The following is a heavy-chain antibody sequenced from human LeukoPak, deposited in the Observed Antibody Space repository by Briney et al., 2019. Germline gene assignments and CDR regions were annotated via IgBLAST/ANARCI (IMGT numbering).Heavy chain of an antibody. D-gene: IGHD3-3*01. V-gene: IGHV1-2*02. J-gene: IGHJ4*02. CDR1: GYTLTGYY. CDR3: ARDGASGYLGDY. Sequence: GASVKVSCKASGYTLTGYYMHWVRQAPGQGLEWMGWINPNSGGTNYAQKFQGRVTMTRDTSISTAYMELSRLGSDDTAVYYCARDGASGYLGDYWGQGTLVTVSS. CDR2: INPNSGGT.